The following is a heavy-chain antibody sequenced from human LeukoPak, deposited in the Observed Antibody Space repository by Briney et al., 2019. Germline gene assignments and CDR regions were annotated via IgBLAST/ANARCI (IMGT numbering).Heavy chain of an antibody. CDR3: AREAPPPYSSGWYYFDY. CDR2: INGDSSYI. CDR1: GFTFSAYA. Sequence: PGGSLRLSCAASGFTFSAYAIDWVRQAPGKGLEWVSSINGDSSYIYYADSVKGRFTIARDNAKNTLYLQMNSLRAEDTAVYYCAREAPPPYSSGWYYFDYWGQGTLVTVSS. J-gene: IGHJ4*02. D-gene: IGHD6-19*01. V-gene: IGHV3-21*01.